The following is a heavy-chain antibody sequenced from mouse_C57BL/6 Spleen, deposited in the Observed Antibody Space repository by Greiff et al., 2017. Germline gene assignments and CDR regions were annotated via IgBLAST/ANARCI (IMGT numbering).Heavy chain of an antibody. CDR1: GYSFTGYY. CDR3: ARYKRGDYFDY. CDR2: INPSTGGT. Sequence: EVQLQQSGPELVKPGASVKISCKASGYSFTGYYMNWVKQSPEKSLEWIGVINPSTGGTTYNQKFKAKATLTVDKSSSTAYMQLKSLTSEDSAVYYCARYKRGDYFDYWGQGTTLTVSS. J-gene: IGHJ2*01. V-gene: IGHV1-42*01.